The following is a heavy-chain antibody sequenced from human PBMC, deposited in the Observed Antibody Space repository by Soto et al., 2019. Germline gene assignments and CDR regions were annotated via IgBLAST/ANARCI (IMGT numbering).Heavy chain of an antibody. CDR3: ARPAWHTYYAIDV. Sequence: GQLVESGGGEVQPGRSLRLSCAASGFKFTDFALHWVRQAPGKGLEWVAIIAYDGSEKNYADSVKGRFAISRNKPKNTLYLEMNRLRPEDTAVYFFARPAWHTYYAIDVWRQGTTVTAFS. J-gene: IGHJ6*02. V-gene: IGHV3-30*09. D-gene: IGHD2-21*01. CDR1: GFKFTDFA. CDR2: IAYDGSEK.